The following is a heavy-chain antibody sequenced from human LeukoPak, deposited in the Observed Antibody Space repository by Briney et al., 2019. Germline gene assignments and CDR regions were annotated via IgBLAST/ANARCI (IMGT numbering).Heavy chain of an antibody. CDR2: IYHSGST. CDR1: GGSISSYY. J-gene: IGHJ3*02. CDR3: ARDHGDYFAFDI. Sequence: PSETLSLTCTVSGGSISSYYWSWIRQPPGKGLEWIGSIYHSGSTYNPSLKSRVTISVDTSKNQFSLKLSSVTAADTAVYYCARDHGDYFAFDIWGQGTMVTVSS. D-gene: IGHD4-17*01. V-gene: IGHV4-59*12.